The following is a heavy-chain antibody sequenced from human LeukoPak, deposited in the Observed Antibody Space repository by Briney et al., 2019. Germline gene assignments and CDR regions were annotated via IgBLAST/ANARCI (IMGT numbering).Heavy chain of an antibody. CDR1: GFTFSTYA. Sequence: GGSLRLSCAASGFTFSTYAMTWVRQAPGKGLEWVGLIRSKAYGGTAEYAASVKGRFSISRDDSKSIAYLQMNSLTTEDTAMYFCARGLTVTGAKYYFDSWGQRTLVTVSS. CDR3: ARGLTVTGAKYYFDS. D-gene: IGHD3-22*01. CDR2: IRSKAYGGTA. V-gene: IGHV3-49*04. J-gene: IGHJ4*02.